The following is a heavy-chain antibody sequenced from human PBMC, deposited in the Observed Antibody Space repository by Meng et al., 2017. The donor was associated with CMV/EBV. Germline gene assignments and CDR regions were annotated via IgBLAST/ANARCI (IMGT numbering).Heavy chain of an antibody. D-gene: IGHD3-16*01. CDR3: ARDNWGLGWFDP. Sequence: VQLVEPGVGLIQPGGSLRLSCAASGFTVSSNYMSWVRQAPGKGLEWVSVIYSGGSTYYADSVKGRFTISRDNSKNTLYLQMNSLRAEDTAVYYCARDNWGLGWFDPWGQGTLVTVSS. CDR2: IYSGGST. CDR1: GFTVSSNY. V-gene: IGHV3-53*01. J-gene: IGHJ5*02.